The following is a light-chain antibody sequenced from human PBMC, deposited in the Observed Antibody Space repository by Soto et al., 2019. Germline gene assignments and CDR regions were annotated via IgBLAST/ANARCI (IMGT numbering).Light chain of an antibody. CDR2: DAS. J-gene: IGKJ5*01. CDR1: QSVSSS. Sequence: EIVLTQSPATLSLSPWERATLSCRASQSVSSSLAWYQQKPGQAPRLLIYDASNRATGIPARFSGSGSGTEFTLTISSLQSEDFAVYYCQQYNNWPFTFGQGTRLEIK. CDR3: QQYNNWPFT. V-gene: IGKV3-11*01.